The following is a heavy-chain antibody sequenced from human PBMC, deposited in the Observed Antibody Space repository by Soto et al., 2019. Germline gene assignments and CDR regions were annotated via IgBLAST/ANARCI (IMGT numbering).Heavy chain of an antibody. Sequence: ETLSLTCAVSGDSISRSYWWSWVRQFPGKGLEWVANIKQDGSEKYYVDSVKGRFTISRDNAKNSLYLQMNSLRAEDTAVYYCARDRVLRFLEWLPYYGMDVWGQGTTVTVSS. V-gene: IGHV3-7*01. CDR3: ARDRVLRFLEWLPYYGMDV. D-gene: IGHD3-3*01. CDR1: GDSISRSYW. J-gene: IGHJ6*02. CDR2: IKQDGSEK.